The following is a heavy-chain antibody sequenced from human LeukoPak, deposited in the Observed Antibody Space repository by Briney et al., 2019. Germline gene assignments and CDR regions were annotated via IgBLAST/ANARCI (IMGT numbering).Heavy chain of an antibody. Sequence: ASVKVSCKASGGTFSSYAISWVRQAPGKGLEWMGRIIPIFGTANYAQKFQGRVTITTDESTSTAYMELSSLRSEDTAVYYCARESTGYSSGWLYWGQGPLVTVSS. J-gene: IGHJ4*02. D-gene: IGHD6-19*01. V-gene: IGHV1-69*05. CDR1: GGTFSSYA. CDR3: ARESTGYSSGWLY. CDR2: IIPIFGTA.